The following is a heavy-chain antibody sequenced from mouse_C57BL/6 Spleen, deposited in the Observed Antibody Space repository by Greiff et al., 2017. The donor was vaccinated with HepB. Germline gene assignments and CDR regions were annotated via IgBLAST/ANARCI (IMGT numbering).Heavy chain of an antibody. Sequence: DVQLQESGPGLVKPSQSLSLTCSVTGYSITSGYYWNWIRQFPGNKLEWMGYISYDGSNNYNPSLKNRISITRDTSKNQFFLKLNSVTTEDTATYYCAREASIYDGYKFAYWGQGTLVTVSA. J-gene: IGHJ3*01. CDR1: GYSITSGYY. V-gene: IGHV3-6*01. CDR3: AREASIYDGYKFAY. CDR2: ISYDGSN. D-gene: IGHD2-3*01.